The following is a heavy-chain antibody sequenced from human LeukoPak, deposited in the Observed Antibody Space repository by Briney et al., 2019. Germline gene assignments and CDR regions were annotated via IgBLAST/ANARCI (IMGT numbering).Heavy chain of an antibody. V-gene: IGHV4-59*01. J-gene: IGHJ5*02. CDR3: ARETASGSGRFDP. CDR1: GGSISSYD. CDR2: IYYSGST. D-gene: IGHD3-10*01. Sequence: SETLSLTCTVSGGSISSYDWSWIRQPPGKGLEWIGYIYYSGSTNYNPSLKSRVTISVDTSKNQFSLKLSSVTAADTAVYYCARETASGSGRFDPWGQGTLVTVSS.